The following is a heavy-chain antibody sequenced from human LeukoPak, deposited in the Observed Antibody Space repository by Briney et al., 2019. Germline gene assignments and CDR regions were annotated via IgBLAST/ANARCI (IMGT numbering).Heavy chain of an antibody. Sequence: PSETLSLTCAAYGGSFSGYYWSWIRQPPGKGLEWIGEINHSGSTNYNPSLKSRVTISVDTSKNQFSLKLSSVTAADTAVYYCARDRSNWNYRSNWFDPWGQGTLVTISS. J-gene: IGHJ5*02. CDR3: ARDRSNWNYRSNWFDP. CDR2: INHSGST. D-gene: IGHD1-7*01. CDR1: GGSFSGYY. V-gene: IGHV4-34*01.